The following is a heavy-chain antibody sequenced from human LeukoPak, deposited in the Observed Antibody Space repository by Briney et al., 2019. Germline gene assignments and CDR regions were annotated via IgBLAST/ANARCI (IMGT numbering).Heavy chain of an antibody. V-gene: IGHV4-39*01. CDR2: IYYSGST. D-gene: IGHD6-13*01. CDR3: ARPERPGYSTSWFYWYFDL. J-gene: IGHJ2*01. Sequence: PSETLSLTCTVSGGSISRSSYYWGWIRQPPGKGLEWNGSIYYSGSTYYNPSLKSRVTISVDTSKNQFSLKLSSVTAADTAVYYCARPERPGYSTSWFYWYFDLWGRGTLVTVSS. CDR1: GGSISRSSYY.